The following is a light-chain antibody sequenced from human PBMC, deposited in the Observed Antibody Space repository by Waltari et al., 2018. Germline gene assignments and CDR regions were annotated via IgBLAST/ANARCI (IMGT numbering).Light chain of an antibody. Sequence: AIRITKSTSSLSASTGDRVTITCRASQGISSYLAWYQQKPGKAPKLLIYAASTLQSGVPSRFSGSGSGTDFTLTISCLQSEDFATYYCQQYYSYPYTFGQGTKLEIK. J-gene: IGKJ2*01. V-gene: IGKV1-8*01. CDR1: QGISSY. CDR2: AAS. CDR3: QQYYSYPYT.